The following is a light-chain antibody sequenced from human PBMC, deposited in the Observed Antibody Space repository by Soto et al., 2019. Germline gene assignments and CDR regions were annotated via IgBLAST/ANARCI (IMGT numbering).Light chain of an antibody. Sequence: QTVVTQEPSFSVSPGRTVTLTCGLSSGSVSTSYYPSWYQQTPGQAPRTLIYSTNTRSSGVPDRFSGSILGNKAALTITGAQADDESDYYCVLYMGSGLGVFGGGTKLTVL. CDR3: VLYMGSGLGV. CDR1: SGSVSTSYY. CDR2: STN. J-gene: IGLJ3*02. V-gene: IGLV8-61*01.